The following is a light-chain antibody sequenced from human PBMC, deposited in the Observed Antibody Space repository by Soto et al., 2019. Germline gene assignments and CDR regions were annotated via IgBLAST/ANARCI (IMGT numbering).Light chain of an antibody. CDR1: NIGSRS. Sequence: SYELTQPPSVSVAPGRTATITCWGNNIGSRSDHWYQQMSGQAPLLVIYYDRDRPSGIPERFSGSNSGNTATLTINRVEAGDEADYYCQVWDSGSGHRVFGGGTQLTVL. V-gene: IGLV3-21*04. CDR3: QVWDSGSGHRV. CDR2: YDR. J-gene: IGLJ2*01.